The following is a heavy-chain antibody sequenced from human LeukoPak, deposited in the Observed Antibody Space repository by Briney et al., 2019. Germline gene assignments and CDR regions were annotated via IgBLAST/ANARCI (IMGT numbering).Heavy chain of an antibody. CDR2: IYSDGNT. V-gene: IGHV3-53*01. CDR3: AGDTHSSSWYDH. Sequence: GGSLRLSCAVSGFTVSSIFMSWVRQAPGKGLEWVSFIYSDGNTYYGDSVKGRFTLSRDSSRNTLYLQMNSLTVDDTAVYYCAGDTHSSSWYDHWGQGTLVTVSS. D-gene: IGHD6-19*01. CDR1: GFTVSSIF. J-gene: IGHJ5*02.